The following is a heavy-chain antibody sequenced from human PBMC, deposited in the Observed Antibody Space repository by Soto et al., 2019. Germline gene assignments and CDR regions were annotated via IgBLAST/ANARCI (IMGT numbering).Heavy chain of an antibody. J-gene: IGHJ1*01. D-gene: IGHD1-26*01. V-gene: IGHV1-69*02. CDR1: GGTFSSYT. Sequence: QVQLVQSGAEVKKPGSSVKVSCKASGGTFSSYTISWVRQAPGQGLEWMGRIIPILGIANYAQKFQGRVTITADKSTSTAYMELSSLRSEDTAVYYCARALYSVSYLGPCQHWGQGTLVTVSS. CDR2: IIPILGIA. CDR3: ARALYSVSYLGPCQH.